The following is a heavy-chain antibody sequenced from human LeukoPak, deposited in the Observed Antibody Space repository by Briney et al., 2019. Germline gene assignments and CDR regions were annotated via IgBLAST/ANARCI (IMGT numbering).Heavy chain of an antibody. CDR2: ISGSGGST. Sequence: GGSLRLSCAASGFTFSSYAMSWVRQAPGKGLEWVSAISGSGGSTYYADSVKGRFTISGDNPKNTLYLQMNSLRAEDTAVYYCAKDQGGYSYGYDFDYWGQGTLVTVSS. D-gene: IGHD5-18*01. V-gene: IGHV3-23*01. CDR3: AKDQGGYSYGYDFDY. J-gene: IGHJ4*02. CDR1: GFTFSSYA.